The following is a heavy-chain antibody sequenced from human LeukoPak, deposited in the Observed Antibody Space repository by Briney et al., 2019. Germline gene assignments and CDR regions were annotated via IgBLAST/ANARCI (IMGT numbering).Heavy chain of an antibody. CDR1: GFTFSSYG. D-gene: IGHD6-19*01. CDR3: AKDGSGYSSGWDLYYFDY. Sequence: GGSLRLSCAASGFTFSSYGMHWVRQAPGKGLEWVAVISYDGSNKYYADSVKGRFTISRDNSKNTLYLQMNSLRAEDTAVYYCAKDGSGYSSGWDLYYFDYWGQGTLVTVSS. V-gene: IGHV3-30*18. CDR2: ISYDGSNK. J-gene: IGHJ4*02.